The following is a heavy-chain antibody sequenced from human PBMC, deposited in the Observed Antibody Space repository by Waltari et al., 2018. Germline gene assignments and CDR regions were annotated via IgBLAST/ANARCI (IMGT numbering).Heavy chain of an antibody. D-gene: IGHD2-15*01. CDR3: ARGGYHPANFDF. V-gene: IGHV4-38-2*01. Sequence: QMHLQESGPGLVKPSETLSLTCALSGYSISIHYYWAWLRQSPEKGLEWMVAIHHTGTTYYNPSLNSRITMSVDTPNNQFSLKLNSVTAADTAVYYCARGGYHPANFDFWGQGILVTVSS. J-gene: IGHJ4*02. CDR2: IHHTGTT. CDR1: GYSISIHYY.